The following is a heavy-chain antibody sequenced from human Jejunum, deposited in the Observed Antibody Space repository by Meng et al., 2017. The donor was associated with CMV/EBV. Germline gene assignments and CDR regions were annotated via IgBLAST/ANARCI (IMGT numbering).Heavy chain of an antibody. CDR1: EFTVSNNY. CDR3: AKDVDH. J-gene: IGHJ4*02. V-gene: IGHV3-66*01. Sequence: EVQLVECGGGLVQSGGSLRLSCAASEFTVSNNYMAWVRQAPGKGLEWVSVIYSGGSTYYGDSVKDRFTISRDTSKNTVYLQMDSLKAEDTALYYCAKDVDHWGQGTLVTVSS. CDR2: IYSGGST.